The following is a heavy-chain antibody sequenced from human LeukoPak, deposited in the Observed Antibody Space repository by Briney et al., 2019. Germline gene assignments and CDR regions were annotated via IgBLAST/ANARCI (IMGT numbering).Heavy chain of an antibody. CDR3: ATEERPEAVFDS. V-gene: IGHV3-30*03. CDR2: ISHDGNIK. Sequence: PGGSLRLSCAASGLIFNTFGFHWVRQAPGKGLEWVALISHDGNIKYYADSVKGRFTISRDNSKNTLYLQVNSLRTDDSAVYYCATEERPEAVFDSWGHGNLVSVSS. CDR1: GLIFNTFG. J-gene: IGHJ4*01. D-gene: IGHD6-19*01.